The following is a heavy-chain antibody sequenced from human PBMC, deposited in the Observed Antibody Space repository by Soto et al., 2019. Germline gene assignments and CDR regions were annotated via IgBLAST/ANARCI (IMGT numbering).Heavy chain of an antibody. D-gene: IGHD3-22*01. J-gene: IGHJ4*02. CDR1: GFSLSSTGVG. CDR3: ARSGHNSGFFYYDY. Sequence: QITLKESGPTLVKVTQTVTLTCTFSGFSLSSTGVGVGWIRQSPGKALEGLAPINWNDDKRYNPSLQSRLTITKDTSKNQVVLTMTNMDPVDTATYYCARSGHNSGFFYYDYWGQGTLVTVSS. V-gene: IGHV2-5*01. CDR2: INWNDDK.